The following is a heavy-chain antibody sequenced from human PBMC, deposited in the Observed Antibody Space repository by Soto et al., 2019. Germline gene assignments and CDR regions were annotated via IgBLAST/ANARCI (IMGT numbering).Heavy chain of an antibody. CDR2: ISYDGGTK. V-gene: IGHV3-30*03. CDR1: GFTFNNFG. D-gene: IGHD2-2*01. Sequence: QVQLVESGGGVVQPGSSLRLSCAGSGFTFNNFGFHWVRQVPGKGLEWVALISYDGGTKSFADSLKGRFSISRDDSTNTLHLKMNSLSARDTVVYFCARDAPGGSSSSYGFFDHCGQGRLVTVSS. CDR3: ARDAPGGSSSSYGFFDH. J-gene: IGHJ4*02.